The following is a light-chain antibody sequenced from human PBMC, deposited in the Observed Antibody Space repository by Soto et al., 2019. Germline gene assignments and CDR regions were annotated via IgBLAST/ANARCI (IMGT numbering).Light chain of an antibody. CDR2: GAS. Sequence: EIVLTQSPRTLSLSPGERATLSCRASQSISNNLAWYQQKAGQAPRLLIYGASTRATGIPARFSGSGSGTDFTLTISRLEPEDFALYYCQQYGGSPITFGQGTRLEIK. CDR1: QSISNN. CDR3: QQYGGSPIT. J-gene: IGKJ5*01. V-gene: IGKV3-20*01.